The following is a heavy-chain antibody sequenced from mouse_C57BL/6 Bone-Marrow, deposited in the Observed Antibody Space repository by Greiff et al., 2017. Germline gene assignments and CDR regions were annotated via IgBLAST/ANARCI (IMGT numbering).Heavy chain of an antibody. CDR1: GYSFTDYN. Sequence: EVKLMESGPELVKPGASVKISCKASGYSFTDYNMNWVKQSNGTSLEWIGVINPNYGTTSYNQKFKGKATLTVDQSSSTAYMQLNSLTSEDSAVYYCARWSHYYGTDDFDYWGQGTTLTVSS. CDR2: INPNYGTT. CDR3: ARWSHYYGTDDFDY. V-gene: IGHV1-39*01. J-gene: IGHJ2*01. D-gene: IGHD1-1*01.